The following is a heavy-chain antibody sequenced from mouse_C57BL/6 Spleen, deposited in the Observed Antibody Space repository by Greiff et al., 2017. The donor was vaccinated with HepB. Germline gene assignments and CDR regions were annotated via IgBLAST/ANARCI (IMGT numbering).Heavy chain of an antibody. Sequence: VQLQQPGAELVRPGTSVKLSCKASGYTFTSYWMHWVKQRPGQGLEWIGVIDPSDSYTNYNQKFKGKATLTVDTSSSTAYMQLSSLTSEDSAVYYCARRGLRQGDFAYWGQGTLVTVSA. D-gene: IGHD2-4*01. V-gene: IGHV1-59*01. CDR2: IDPSDSYT. J-gene: IGHJ3*01. CDR1: GYTFTSYW. CDR3: ARRGLRQGDFAY.